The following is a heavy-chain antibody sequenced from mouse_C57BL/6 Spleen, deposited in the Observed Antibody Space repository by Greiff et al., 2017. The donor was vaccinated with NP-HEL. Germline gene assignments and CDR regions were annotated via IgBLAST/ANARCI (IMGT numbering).Heavy chain of an antibody. D-gene: IGHD2-2*01. Sequence: QVQLKQPGTELVKPGALVKLSCKASGYTFTSYWMHWVKQRPGQGLEWIGNINPSNGGTNYNEKFKGKATLTVDKSSSTAYMQLSSLTSEDSAVYYCARSSIWLRRDGFAYWGQGTLVTVSA. CDR1: GYTFTSYW. J-gene: IGHJ3*01. CDR3: ARSSIWLRRDGFAY. CDR2: INPSNGGT. V-gene: IGHV1-53*01.